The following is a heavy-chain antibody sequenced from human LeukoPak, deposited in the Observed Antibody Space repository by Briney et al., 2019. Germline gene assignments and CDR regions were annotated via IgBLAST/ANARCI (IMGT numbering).Heavy chain of an antibody. D-gene: IGHD4-17*01. CDR2: IYSGGST. Sequence: PGGSLRLSCAASGFTVSSNYMSWVRQAPGKGLEWVSVIYSGGSTYYADSVKGRFTISRDNSKNTLYLQMNSLRAEDTAVYYCATAMTTVTPPFDYWGQGTLVTVSS. J-gene: IGHJ4*02. CDR1: GFTVSSNY. CDR3: ATAMTTVTPPFDY. V-gene: IGHV3-66*01.